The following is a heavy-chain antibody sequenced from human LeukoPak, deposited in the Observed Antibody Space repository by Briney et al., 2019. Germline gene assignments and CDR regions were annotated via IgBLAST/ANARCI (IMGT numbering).Heavy chain of an antibody. D-gene: IGHD3-22*01. CDR2: ISGSGGST. Sequence: GGSLSLSCAASGFTFSSYAMSWVRQAPGKGLEWVSAISGSGGSTYYADSVKGRFTISRDNSKNTLYLQMNSLRAEDTAVYYCAKDTNPRGLYYYDSSGYYPILDYWGQGTLVTVSS. CDR3: AKDTNPRGLYYYDSSGYYPILDY. J-gene: IGHJ4*02. V-gene: IGHV3-23*01. CDR1: GFTFSSYA.